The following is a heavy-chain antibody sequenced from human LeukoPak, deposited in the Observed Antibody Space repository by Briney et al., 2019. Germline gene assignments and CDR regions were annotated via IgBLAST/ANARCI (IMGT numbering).Heavy chain of an antibody. J-gene: IGHJ6*02. CDR3: ATSSLEPNYYYYGMDV. V-gene: IGHV1-18*01. Sequence: ASVKVSCKASGYTFTSYGIRWVRQAPGQGLEWMGWISAYNGNTNYAQKLQGRVTMTTDTSTSTAYMELRSLRSDDTAVYYCATSSLEPNYYYYGMDVWGQGTTVTVSS. D-gene: IGHD1-1*01. CDR1: GYTFTSYG. CDR2: ISAYNGNT.